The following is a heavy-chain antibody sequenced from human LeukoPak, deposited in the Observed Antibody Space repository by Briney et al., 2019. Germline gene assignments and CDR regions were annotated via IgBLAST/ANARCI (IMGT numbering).Heavy chain of an antibody. CDR2: IRYDGSNK. Sequence: GGSLRLSCAASGFTFSSYGMHWVRQAPGKGLEWVAFIRYDGSNKYYADSVKGRLTISRDNSKNTLYLQMNSLRAEDTAVYYCAKGLLLWFGGAESIEAFDYWGPGTLVTVSS. CDR3: AKGLLLWFGGAESIEAFDY. CDR1: GFTFSSYG. V-gene: IGHV3-30*02. J-gene: IGHJ4*02. D-gene: IGHD3-10*01.